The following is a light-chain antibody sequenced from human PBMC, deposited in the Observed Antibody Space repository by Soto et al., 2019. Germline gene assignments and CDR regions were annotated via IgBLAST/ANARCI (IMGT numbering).Light chain of an antibody. Sequence: QSALTQPPSASGSPGQSVTISCTGTSSDVGAYKYVSWYQQHPGKAPNLMIYEVSKRPSGVPDRFSGSKSGNTASLTVSGLDAEDEDDYYCSSNVGSSLWVFGGGTKLTVL. J-gene: IGLJ3*02. CDR3: SSNVGSSLWV. CDR2: EVS. CDR1: SSDVGAYKY. V-gene: IGLV2-8*01.